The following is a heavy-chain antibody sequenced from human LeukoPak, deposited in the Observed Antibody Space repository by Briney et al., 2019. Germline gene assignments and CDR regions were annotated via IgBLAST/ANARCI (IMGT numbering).Heavy chain of an antibody. D-gene: IGHD3-16*02. CDR3: AREGGAISFIDY. CDR2: IYNSGST. J-gene: IGHJ4*02. V-gene: IGHV4-59*01. Sequence: PSETLSLTCTVSGGSISSYYWSWIRQPPGKGLEWIGYIYNSGSTNYTPSLKSRVTISIDTSKNRFSLKLSSVTAADTAVYYCAREGGAISFIDYWGQGTLVTVSS. CDR1: GGSISSYY.